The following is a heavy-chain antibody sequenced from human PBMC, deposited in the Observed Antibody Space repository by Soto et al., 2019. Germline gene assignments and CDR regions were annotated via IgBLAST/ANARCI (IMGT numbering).Heavy chain of an antibody. CDR2: IYPGDSDT. Sequence: GESLKISCKGSGYSFTSYWIGWVRQMPGKGLEGMGIIYPGDSDTRYSPSFQGQVTISADKSISTAYLQWSSLKASDTAMYYCAREQQLVRNYYYGMDVWGQGTTVTVSS. D-gene: IGHD6-13*01. J-gene: IGHJ6*02. CDR3: AREQQLVRNYYYGMDV. CDR1: GYSFTSYW. V-gene: IGHV5-51*01.